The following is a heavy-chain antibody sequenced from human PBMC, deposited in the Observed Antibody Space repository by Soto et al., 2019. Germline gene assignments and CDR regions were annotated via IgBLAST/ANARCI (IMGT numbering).Heavy chain of an antibody. CDR3: ARVQRDSSGYYPGY. J-gene: IGHJ4*02. CDR1: GFTFSSYS. CDR2: ISSSSSYI. V-gene: IGHV3-21*01. D-gene: IGHD3-22*01. Sequence: SLRLSCAASGFTFSSYSMNWVRQAPGKGLEWVSSISSSSSYIYYADSVKGRFTISRDNAKNSLYLQMNSLRAEDTAVYYCARVQRDSSGYYPGYWGQGTLVTVSS.